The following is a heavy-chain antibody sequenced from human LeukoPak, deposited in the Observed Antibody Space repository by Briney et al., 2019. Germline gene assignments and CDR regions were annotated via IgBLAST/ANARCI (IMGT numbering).Heavy chain of an antibody. Sequence: KSGGSLRLSCEASGFIFSSDYMTWVRQVPGKGLEWVANINQDGSETYYVDSVKGRFSISRDNAKNSLDLQMNSLRVEDTAVYYCARGVGDAWGQGTLVTVSS. CDR3: ARGVGDA. J-gene: IGHJ5*02. CDR1: GFIFSSDY. V-gene: IGHV3-7*01. D-gene: IGHD1-26*01. CDR2: INQDGSET.